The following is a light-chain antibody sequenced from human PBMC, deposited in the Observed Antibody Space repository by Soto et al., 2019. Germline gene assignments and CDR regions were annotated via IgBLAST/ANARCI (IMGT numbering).Light chain of an antibody. CDR1: QTLSDY. V-gene: IGKV1-5*03. CDR2: MVS. J-gene: IGKJ1*01. CDR3: QQYKSYPWT. Sequence: DIQMTQSPSTLSASVGDRVTITCRASQTLSDYLAWYQQKPGKAPKFLISMVSTLESGVPSRFSGAGSGTEFSLTISSLQPDDFATYYCQQYKSYPWTFGQGTKVEIK.